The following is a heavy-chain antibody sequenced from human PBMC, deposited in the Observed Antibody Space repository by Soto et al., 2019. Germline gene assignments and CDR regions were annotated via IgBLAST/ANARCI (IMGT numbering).Heavy chain of an antibody. D-gene: IGHD6-19*01. V-gene: IGHV5-51*01. Sequence: XESLKVSCQVSGDRLTNYWGGWVRQMPGKGLECMGIIYLSDSDTRYSPSFQGQVTISADESISTAYLQWSSLKASDTAMYYCARRGYSSGWTLLESFQDGMDVCAQRTTVTVPS. CDR1: GDRLTNYW. CDR3: ARRGYSSGWTLLESFQDGMDV. CDR2: IYLSDSDT. J-gene: IGHJ6*02.